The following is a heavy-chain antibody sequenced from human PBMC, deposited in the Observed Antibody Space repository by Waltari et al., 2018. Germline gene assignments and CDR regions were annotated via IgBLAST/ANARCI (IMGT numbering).Heavy chain of an antibody. D-gene: IGHD4-17*01. Sequence: EVQLLESGGGLVQPGGSLRLSCAASGFTFSSYAMSWVRQAPGKGLEWVSAISGSGVSTYYADSVKGRFTISRDNSKNTLYLQMNSLRAEDTAVYYCAKLYGDYVAYFDYWGQGTLVTVSS. J-gene: IGHJ4*02. V-gene: IGHV3-23*01. CDR2: ISGSGVST. CDR3: AKLYGDYVAYFDY. CDR1: GFTFSSYA.